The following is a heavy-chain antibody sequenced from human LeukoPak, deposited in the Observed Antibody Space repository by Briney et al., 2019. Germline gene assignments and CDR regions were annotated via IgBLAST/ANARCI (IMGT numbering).Heavy chain of an antibody. D-gene: IGHD5-18*01. CDR1: GFTFSSYG. CDR3: ARAGRGYSYGFILYY. Sequence: PGRSLRLSCAASGFTFSSYGMHWVRQAPGKGLEWVAVISYDGSNKYYADSVKGRFTISRDNSKNTLYLEMNSLRAEDTAVYYCARAGRGYSYGFILYYWGQGTLVTVSS. V-gene: IGHV3-30*03. J-gene: IGHJ4*02. CDR2: ISYDGSNK.